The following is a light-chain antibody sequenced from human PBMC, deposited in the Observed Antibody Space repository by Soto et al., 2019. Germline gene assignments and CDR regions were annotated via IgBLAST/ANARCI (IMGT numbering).Light chain of an antibody. CDR2: DAS. Sequence: DIQMTQSPSSLSASVGDRVTITCQASQDISNYLNWYQQKPGKAPKLLIYDASNLETGVPSRFSGSGSGTDFTFTISSLQPEDIATYYWQQYDNLPYAFGQGTKLQL. CDR1: QDISNY. V-gene: IGKV1-33*01. CDR3: QQYDNLPYA. J-gene: IGKJ2*01.